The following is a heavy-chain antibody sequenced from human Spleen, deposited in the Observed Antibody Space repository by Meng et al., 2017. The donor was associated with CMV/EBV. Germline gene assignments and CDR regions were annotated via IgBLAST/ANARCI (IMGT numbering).Heavy chain of an antibody. CDR3: ARWKPRVDY. V-gene: IGHV3-7*01. CDR2: IKQDGSEK. CDR1: GFTFSSYW. Sequence: ETLSLTCAASGFTFSSYWMSWVRQAPGKGLEWVANIKQDGSEKYYVDSVKSRFTISRDNAKNSLYLQMNSLRAEDTAVYYCARWKPRVDYWGQGTLVTVSS. J-gene: IGHJ4*02. D-gene: IGHD1-1*01.